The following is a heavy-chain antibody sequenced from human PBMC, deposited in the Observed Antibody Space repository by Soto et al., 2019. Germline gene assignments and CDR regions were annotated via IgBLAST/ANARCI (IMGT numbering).Heavy chain of an antibody. J-gene: IGHJ5*02. D-gene: IGHD3-10*01. CDR1: GFTFSSYG. V-gene: IGHV3-30*18. Sequence: PGGSLRLSCAASGFTFSSYGMHWVRQAPGKGLEWVAVISYDGSNKYYADSVKGRFTISRDNSKNTLYLQMNSLRAEDTAVYYCAKDSYGSGTNWFDPWGQGTLVTVSS. CDR3: AKDSYGSGTNWFDP. CDR2: ISYDGSNK.